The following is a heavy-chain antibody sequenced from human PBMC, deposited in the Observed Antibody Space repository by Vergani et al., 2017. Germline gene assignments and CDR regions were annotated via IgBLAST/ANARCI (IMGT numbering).Heavy chain of an antibody. D-gene: IGHD6-13*01. Sequence: EVQLLESGGGLVQPGGSLRLSCAASGFTFSSYAMSWVRQAPGKGLEWVSAISGSGGSTYYADSVKGRFTISRDNSKNTLYLQMNSLRADDTAVYYCAKVIQSAEKFSSSWYNYWGQGTLVTVSS. J-gene: IGHJ4*02. CDR2: ISGSGGST. CDR3: AKVIQSAEKFSSSWYNY. CDR1: GFTFSSYA. V-gene: IGHV3-23*01.